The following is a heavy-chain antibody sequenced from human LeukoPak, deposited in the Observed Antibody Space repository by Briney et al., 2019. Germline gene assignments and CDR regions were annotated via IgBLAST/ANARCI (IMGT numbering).Heavy chain of an antibody. Sequence: SETLSLTCTVSGGSISSSSYYWGWIRQPPGKGLEWIGSIYYSGSTYYNPSLKSRVTISVDTSKNQFSLKLSSVTAADTAVYYCARESDYDYVWGSYRYTVFDYWGQGTLVTVSS. V-gene: IGHV4-39*02. CDR2: IYYSGST. CDR1: GGSISSSSYY. J-gene: IGHJ4*02. CDR3: ARESDYDYVWGSYRYTVFDY. D-gene: IGHD3-16*02.